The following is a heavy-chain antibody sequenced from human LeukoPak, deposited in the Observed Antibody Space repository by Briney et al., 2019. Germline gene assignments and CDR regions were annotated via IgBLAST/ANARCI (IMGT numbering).Heavy chain of an antibody. CDR2: ISSSGGST. J-gene: IGHJ4*02. D-gene: IGHD4-17*01. V-gene: IGHV3-23*01. CDR1: GFTFSDSY. CDR3: AKGSEDPLGYGDYDYFDY. Sequence: GGSLRLSCAASGFTFSDSYMTWMRQAPGKGLEWVSDISSSGGSTSYADAVKGRFTISRDNSKNTLYLQMNSLRAEDTAVYYCAKGSEDPLGYGDYDYFDYWGQGTLVTVSS.